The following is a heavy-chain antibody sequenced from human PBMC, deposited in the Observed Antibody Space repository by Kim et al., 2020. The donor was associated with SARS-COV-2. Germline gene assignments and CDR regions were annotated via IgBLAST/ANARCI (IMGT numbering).Heavy chain of an antibody. CDR3: AKDMATRGSPEYFQH. J-gene: IGHJ1*01. CDR2: ISWDGSST. Sequence: GGSLRLSCAASGFTFDDYPMHWVRQAPGKGLEWVSLISWDGSSTYYADSVKGRFTISRDNSKNSLYLQMHSLRSEDTALYYCAKDMATRGSPEYFQHWGQGTLVTVST. V-gene: IGHV3-43*01. D-gene: IGHD5-12*01. CDR1: GFTFDDYP.